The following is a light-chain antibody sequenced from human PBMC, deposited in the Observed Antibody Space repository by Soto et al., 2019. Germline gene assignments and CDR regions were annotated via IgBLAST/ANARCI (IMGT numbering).Light chain of an antibody. V-gene: IGKV1-5*03. J-gene: IGKJ4*01. CDR3: QQYSSYLPI. CDR1: QSISIY. Sequence: DIQMTQSPSTLSASVGDRVTITCRASQSISIYLAWYQQKPGKAPNLLIYKASSLESGVPSRFSGSGSGTEFTLTISSLQPDDFATYYCQQYSSYLPIFGGGTKVESK. CDR2: KAS.